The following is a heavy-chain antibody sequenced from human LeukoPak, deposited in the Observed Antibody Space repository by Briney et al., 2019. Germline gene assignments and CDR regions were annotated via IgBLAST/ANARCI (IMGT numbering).Heavy chain of an antibody. CDR2: IIPIFGTA. CDR3: ARDSSGWGELNYYYYYMDV. D-gene: IGHD6-19*01. V-gene: IGHV1-69*05. Sequence: ASVKVSCKASRGTFSSYAISWVRQAPGQGLEWMGRIIPIFGTANYAQKFQGRVTITTDESTSTAYMELSSLRSEDTAVYYCARDSSGWGELNYYYYYMDVWGKGTTVTVSS. CDR1: RGTFSSYA. J-gene: IGHJ6*03.